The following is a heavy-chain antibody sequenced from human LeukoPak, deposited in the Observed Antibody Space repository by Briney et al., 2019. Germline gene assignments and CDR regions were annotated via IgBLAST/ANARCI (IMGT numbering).Heavy chain of an antibody. V-gene: IGHV5-51*01. D-gene: IGHD5-18*01. CDR3: ARRSLWLSAFDI. Sequence: GASPETSCQGSGYLFTSYWIGWVRQVPGKGLEGVGIIYPGDSDTRYSPSFQGQVTISADKSISTAYLQWSSLKASDTAMYYCARRSLWLSAFDIWGQGTMVTVSS. CDR1: GYLFTSYW. CDR2: IYPGDSDT. J-gene: IGHJ3*02.